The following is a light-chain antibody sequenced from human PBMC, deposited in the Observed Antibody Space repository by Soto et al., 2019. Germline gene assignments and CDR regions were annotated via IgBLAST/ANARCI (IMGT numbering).Light chain of an antibody. Sequence: EIVLTQSPGTLSLSPGERATLSCRASQSVSSSHLAWYQQRPGQAPRLLIYAASSWATGVPDRFSGGGSGTDFTLTISRLEPEDFAVYYCQQHGSSPPTFGQGTKVEIK. V-gene: IGKV3-20*01. J-gene: IGKJ1*01. CDR3: QQHGSSPPT. CDR2: AAS. CDR1: QSVSSSH.